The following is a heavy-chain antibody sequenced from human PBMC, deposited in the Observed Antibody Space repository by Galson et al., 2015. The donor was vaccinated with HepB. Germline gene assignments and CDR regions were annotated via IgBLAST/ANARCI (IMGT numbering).Heavy chain of an antibody. J-gene: IGHJ4*02. CDR3: AKDAGVLSSYGYNYFDY. Sequence: SLRLSCAASGFTFSDYGFHWVRQAPGKGLEWVAFISYDGRNKDYPDSVKGRFTISRDNSKNMIYLQVSNLRAGDTAVYYCAKDAGVLSSYGYNYFDYWGQGTLVTVSS. CDR1: GFTFSDYG. CDR2: ISYDGRNK. V-gene: IGHV3-30*18. D-gene: IGHD5-18*01.